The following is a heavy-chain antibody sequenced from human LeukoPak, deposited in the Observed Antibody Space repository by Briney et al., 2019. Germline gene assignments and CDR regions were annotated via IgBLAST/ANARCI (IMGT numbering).Heavy chain of an antibody. D-gene: IGHD2-15*01. J-gene: IGHJ4*02. CDR1: GFTFSSYA. CDR3: AKQLGYCSDGSCYFPY. Sequence: PGGSLRLSCAASGFTFSSYAMSWARQAPGKGLEWVTVIWHDGSHKDYADSVKGRFTISRDNSKSTLCLQMNSLRAEDTAVYYCAKQLGYCSDGSCYFPYWGQGTLVTVSS. CDR2: IWHDGSHK. V-gene: IGHV3-33*06.